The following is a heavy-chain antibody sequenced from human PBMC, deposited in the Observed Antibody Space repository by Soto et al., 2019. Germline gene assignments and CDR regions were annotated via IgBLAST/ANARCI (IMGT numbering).Heavy chain of an antibody. D-gene: IGHD2-2*01. CDR3: ARDHRVPAATYFYGMDV. CDR1: GGSISSGGYY. CDR2: IYYSGST. J-gene: IGHJ6*02. Sequence: SETLSLTCTVSGGSISSGGYYWSWIRQHPGKGLEWIGYIYYSGSTYYNPSLKSRVTISVDTSKNQFSLKLSSVTAADTAVYYCARDHRVPAATYFYGMDVWCQGTTVTVSS. V-gene: IGHV4-31*03.